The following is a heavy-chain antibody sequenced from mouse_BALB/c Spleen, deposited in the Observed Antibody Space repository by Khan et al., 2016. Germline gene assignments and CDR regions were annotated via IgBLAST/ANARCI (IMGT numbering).Heavy chain of an antibody. J-gene: IGHJ4*01. Sequence: EVELVESGPGLVKPSQSLSLTCTVTGYSITSDYAWNWIRQFPGNKPEWMGYISYSGSTSYNPSLKSRISITRDTSKNQFFLQLNSVTTEDTATYYCARRGDDYDGAYYAMDYWGQGTSVTVSS. V-gene: IGHV3-2*02. CDR1: GYSITSDYA. CDR3: ARRGDDYDGAYYAMDY. CDR2: ISYSGST. D-gene: IGHD2-4*01.